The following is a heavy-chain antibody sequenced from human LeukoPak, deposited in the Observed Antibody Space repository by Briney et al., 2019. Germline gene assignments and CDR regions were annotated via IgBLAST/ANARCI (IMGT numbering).Heavy chain of an antibody. CDR3: ARRRTYYDSSGYRASVAFDI. Sequence: PSETLSLTCTVSGGSISSYYWSWIRQPPGKGLEWIGYIYYSGSTNYNPSLRSRVTISVDTSKNQFPLKLSSVTAADTAVYYCARRRTYYDSSGYRASVAFDIWGQGTMVTVSS. D-gene: IGHD3-22*01. CDR2: IYYSGST. J-gene: IGHJ3*02. CDR1: GGSISSYY. V-gene: IGHV4-59*08.